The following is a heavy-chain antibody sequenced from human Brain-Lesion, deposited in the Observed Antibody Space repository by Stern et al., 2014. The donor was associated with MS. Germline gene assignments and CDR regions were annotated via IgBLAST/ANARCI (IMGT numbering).Heavy chain of an antibody. D-gene: IGHD2-2*01. CDR2: MNPYSGNT. CDR3: ARAVRNQLLSEY. Sequence: QVQLVQSGAEVKKPGASVKVSCKASGYTFSSYDITWVRQASGHGLEWMGWMNPYSGNTGYAQKFKGRVSMTSDPSISTVYMELTSLTSDDTAVYFCARAVRNQLLSEYWGQATLVTVSS. J-gene: IGHJ4*02. V-gene: IGHV1-8*01. CDR1: GYTFSSYD.